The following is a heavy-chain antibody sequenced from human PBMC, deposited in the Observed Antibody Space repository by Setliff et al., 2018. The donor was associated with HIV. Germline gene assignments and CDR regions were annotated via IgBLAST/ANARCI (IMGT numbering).Heavy chain of an antibody. CDR3: AREGKFRYYYYMDV. CDR1: GYTFTSYA. CDR2: INAGNGNT. D-gene: IGHD3-10*01. Sequence: ASEKVSCKASGYTFTSYAMHWVCQAPGQRLEWMGWINAGNGNTKYPQKFQGRVTITRDTSASTAYMELSSRRSEDTAVYYCAREGKFRYYYYMDVWGKGTTVTVSS. J-gene: IGHJ6*03. V-gene: IGHV1-3*01.